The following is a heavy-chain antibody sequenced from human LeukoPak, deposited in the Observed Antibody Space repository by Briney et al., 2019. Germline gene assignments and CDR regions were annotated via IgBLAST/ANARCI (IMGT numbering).Heavy chain of an antibody. J-gene: IGHJ4*02. CDR1: GFTFSSYA. Sequence: PGGSLRLSCAASGFTFSSYAMSWVRQAPGKGLEWVSSISGSSTYIYYADSVKGRFTISRDNAKNSLYLQMNSLRVEDTAVYYCARDADYGDYRFDYWGRGTLATVS. V-gene: IGHV3-21*01. CDR2: ISGSSTYI. D-gene: IGHD4-17*01. CDR3: ARDADYGDYRFDY.